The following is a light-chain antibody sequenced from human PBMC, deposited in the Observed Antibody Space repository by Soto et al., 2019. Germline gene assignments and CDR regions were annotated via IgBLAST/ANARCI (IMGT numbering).Light chain of an antibody. CDR1: NIGSKS. Sequence: YELTQPPSVSVAPGKTARITCGGNNIGSKSVHWYQQKPGQAPVLVIYYDSDRPSGIPERFSGSNSGNTATLTISWVEAGDEAVYYCQVWDSSSDHVVFGGGTKLTVL. CDR2: YDS. V-gene: IGLV3-21*04. CDR3: QVWDSSSDHVV. J-gene: IGLJ2*01.